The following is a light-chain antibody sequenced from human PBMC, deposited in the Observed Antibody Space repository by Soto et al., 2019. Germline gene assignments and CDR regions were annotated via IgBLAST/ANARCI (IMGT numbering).Light chain of an antibody. CDR1: QSVGKY. Sequence: IVMTHSPATLSLSPGERATLSCRASQSVGKYLVWYQQKPGQAPRLLIYDASTRATGVPARFSGSGSGTEFTLTISSLQSEDFAVYYCQHYNKWPLFGPGTKVDIK. CDR2: DAS. V-gene: IGKV3-15*01. J-gene: IGKJ3*01. CDR3: QHYNKWPL.